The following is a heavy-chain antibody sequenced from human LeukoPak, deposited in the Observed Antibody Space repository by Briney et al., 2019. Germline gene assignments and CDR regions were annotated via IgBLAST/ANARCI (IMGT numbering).Heavy chain of an antibody. J-gene: IGHJ1*01. CDR3: ARGGTLEYFQH. CDR2: ISSSGSTI. Sequence: GGSLRLSCAASGFTFSSYEMNWVRQAPGKGLEWVSYISSSGSTIYYADSVKGRFTISRDNAKNSLYLQMNSLRAEDTAVYYCARGGTLEYFQHWGQGTLVTVSS. CDR1: GFTFSSYE. V-gene: IGHV3-48*03.